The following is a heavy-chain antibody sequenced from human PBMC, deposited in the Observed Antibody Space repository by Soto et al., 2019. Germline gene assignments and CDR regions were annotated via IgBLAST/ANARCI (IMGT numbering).Heavy chain of an antibody. CDR1: GFTFSIST. CDR2: ISSGSTYF. Sequence: EVQLVESGGGLVKSGGSLTLSCAASGFTFSISTMICVRQAPGKRLEWVSSISSGSTYFYYSDSVKGRFSISRDNAKRSLFLQMNSLRVEDTAVYYCARGDGTGLHSSGWSPRFWGQGTLVTVSS. J-gene: IGHJ4*02. D-gene: IGHD6-13*01. V-gene: IGHV3-21*01. CDR3: ARGDGTGLHSSGWSPRF.